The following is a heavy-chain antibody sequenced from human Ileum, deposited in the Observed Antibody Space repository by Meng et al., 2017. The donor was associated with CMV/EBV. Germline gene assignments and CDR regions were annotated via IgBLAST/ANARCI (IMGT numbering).Heavy chain of an antibody. V-gene: IGHV4-39*07. CDR3: ARLIRGITIFGVVTPDYFDY. CDR1: GGSISSSSYY. D-gene: IGHD3-3*01. CDR2: IYYSGST. J-gene: IGHJ4*02. Sequence: SETLSLTCTVSGGSISSSSYYWGWIRQPPGKGLEWIGSIYYSGSTYYNPSLKSRVTISVDTSKNQFSLKLSSVTAADTAGYYCARLIRGITIFGVVTPDYFDYWGQGTLVTVSS.